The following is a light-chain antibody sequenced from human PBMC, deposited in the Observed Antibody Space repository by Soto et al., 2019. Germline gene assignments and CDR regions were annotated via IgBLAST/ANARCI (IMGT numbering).Light chain of an antibody. V-gene: IGLV2-14*01. CDR1: RRDVGGYNY. J-gene: IGLJ1*01. CDR2: EVS. CDR3: SSYTSSSTLPNV. Sequence: QSALTHPASVSRSRGQSITISSTGTRRDVGGYNYVSWYQQHPGKAPKLMIYEVSNRPSGVSKRFSGSKSGNTASLTISGLQAEDEADYYCSSYTSSSTLPNVFGTGTKGTVL.